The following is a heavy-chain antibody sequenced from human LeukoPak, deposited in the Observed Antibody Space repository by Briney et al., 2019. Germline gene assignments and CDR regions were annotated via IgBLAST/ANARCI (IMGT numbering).Heavy chain of an antibody. D-gene: IGHD4-17*01. CDR1: GGYISSYY. CDR3: ARVFKGYGVPPDAFDI. J-gene: IGHJ3*02. CDR2: IYYSGST. V-gene: IGHV4-59*08. Sequence: PSETLSLTCTVSGGYISSYYWSWIRQPPGKGLEWIGYIYYSGSTNYNPSLKSRVTISVDTSKNQFSLKLSSVTAADTAVYYCARVFKGYGVPPDAFDIWGQGTMVTVSS.